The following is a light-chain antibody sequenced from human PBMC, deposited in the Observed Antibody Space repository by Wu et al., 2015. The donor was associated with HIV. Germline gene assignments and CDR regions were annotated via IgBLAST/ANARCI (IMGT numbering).Light chain of an antibody. J-gene: IGKJ4*01. Sequence: EIVLTQSPGTLSVSPGERATLSCRVSQSISSGFLAWYQQRPGQAPRLVIFAASNRATGIPDRFSGSGSGTNFSLTISRLEPEDFGVYYCQQYGSSPAPFGGGTKVEIK. CDR3: QQYGSSPAP. V-gene: IGKV3-20*01. CDR1: QSISSGF. CDR2: AAS.